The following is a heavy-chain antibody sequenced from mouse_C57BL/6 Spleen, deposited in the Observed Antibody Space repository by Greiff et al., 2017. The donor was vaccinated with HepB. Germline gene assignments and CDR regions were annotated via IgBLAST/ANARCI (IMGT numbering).Heavy chain of an antibody. Sequence: VKLQQPGAELVKPGASVKLSCKASGYTFTSYWMHWVKQRPGRGLEWIGRIDPNSGGTKYNEKFKSKATLTVDKPSNTAYMQLSSLTSEDSAVYYCARRSLFLPEYFDYWGQGTTLTVSS. V-gene: IGHV1-72*01. J-gene: IGHJ2*01. CDR1: GYTFTSYW. CDR2: IDPNSGGT. CDR3: ARRSLFLPEYFDY. D-gene: IGHD2-1*01.